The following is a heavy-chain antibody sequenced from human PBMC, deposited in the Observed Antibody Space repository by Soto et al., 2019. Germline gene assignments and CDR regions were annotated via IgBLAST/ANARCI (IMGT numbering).Heavy chain of an antibody. V-gene: IGHV1-69*02. J-gene: IGHJ4*02. CDR3: ARGPLVVLNYFES. Sequence: QVQLVQSGTEVKKPGSSVKVSCKASGGTFRNYPINWVRQAPGHGLEWMGSIFPLTDIPDYAQNFQARLTISAEKSTSTAYMELSSLTSDDPAIYFCARGPLVVLNYFESWGQGTLVTVSS. CDR1: GGTFRNYP. CDR2: IFPLTDIP.